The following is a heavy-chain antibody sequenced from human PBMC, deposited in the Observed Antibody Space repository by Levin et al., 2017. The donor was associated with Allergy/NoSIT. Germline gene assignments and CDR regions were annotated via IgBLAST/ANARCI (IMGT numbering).Heavy chain of an antibody. CDR1: GFTFNKHA. D-gene: IGHD6-19*01. CDR3: AKQDSSGRNYDY. CDR2: ISGSGGST. Sequence: GGSLRLSCAGSGFTFNKHAMTWVRQTPGKGLEWVSTISGSGGSTYYADSVQGRFTTSRDNSKNTLYLQMNNLRDEDTAVYFCAKQDSSGRNYDYWGQGTLVTVSS. V-gene: IGHV3-23*01. J-gene: IGHJ4*02.